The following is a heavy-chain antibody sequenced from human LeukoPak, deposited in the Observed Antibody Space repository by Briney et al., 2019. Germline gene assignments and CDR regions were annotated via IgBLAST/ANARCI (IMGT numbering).Heavy chain of an antibody. Sequence: GASVKVSCKASGYTFTSYCISWVRQAPGQGLEWMGWISAYNGNTNYAQKLQGRVTMTTDTSTSTAYMELRSLRSDDTAVYYCARKSGYSYGPYYFDYWGQGTLVTVSS. CDR2: ISAYNGNT. V-gene: IGHV1-18*01. D-gene: IGHD5-18*01. CDR1: GYTFTSYC. CDR3: ARKSGYSYGPYYFDY. J-gene: IGHJ4*02.